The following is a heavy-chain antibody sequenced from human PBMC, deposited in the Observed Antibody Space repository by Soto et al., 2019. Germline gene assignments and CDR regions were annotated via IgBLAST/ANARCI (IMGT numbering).Heavy chain of an antibody. Sequence: QLQLQESGPGLVKPSEALSLTCSVSGGSISSSSYYWGWIRQPPGKGLEWIGSIYYSGSTYYNPSLNTRVTISIDNSKNQFSLKLSSLTAADTAVYYCARLEGLATISYYFDFWGQGTLVTVSS. CDR3: ARLEGLATISYYFDF. CDR1: GGSISSSSYY. CDR2: IYYSGST. J-gene: IGHJ4*02. D-gene: IGHD3-9*01. V-gene: IGHV4-39*01.